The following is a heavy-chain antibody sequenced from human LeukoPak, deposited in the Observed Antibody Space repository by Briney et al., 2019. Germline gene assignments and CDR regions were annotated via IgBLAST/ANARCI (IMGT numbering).Heavy chain of an antibody. D-gene: IGHD5-24*01. CDR3: SRSDGASDFDY. Sequence: SQTLSLTCAISGDXVSSNRASWTWIRQSPSRGLEWLGRTYYRSKWYNDYAVSLKSRISINPDTSKNQFSLQLNSVTPEDTAVYYCSRSDGASDFDYWGQGTLVTVS. CDR2: TYYRSKWYN. CDR1: GDXVSSNRAS. J-gene: IGHJ4*02. V-gene: IGHV6-1*01.